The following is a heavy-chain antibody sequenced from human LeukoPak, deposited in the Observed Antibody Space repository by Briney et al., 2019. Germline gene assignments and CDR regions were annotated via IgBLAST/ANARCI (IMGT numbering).Heavy chain of an antibody. CDR2: MSPNSGNT. CDR3: ARVEFPRVATILDY. J-gene: IGHJ4*02. CDR1: GYTFTSYD. V-gene: IGHV1-8*01. D-gene: IGHD5-24*01. Sequence: GASVKVSCKASGYTFTSYDINWVRQATGQGLEWMGWMSPNSGNTGYAQKFQGRVTMTRNTSISTAYMELSSLRSEDTAVYYCARVEFPRVATILDYWGQGTLVTVSS.